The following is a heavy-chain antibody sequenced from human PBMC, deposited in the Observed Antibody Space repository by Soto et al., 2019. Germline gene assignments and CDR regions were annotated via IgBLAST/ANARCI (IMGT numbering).Heavy chain of an antibody. Sequence: QVQLVQSGAEVKKPGSSVKVSCKASGGTFSSYAISWVRQAPGQGLEWMGGIIPLFGTANYAQKFQGRVTITADESTRTAYMELSSLRSEDTAVYYCASWSGTAADYYYYGMDVWGQGTTVTVSS. CDR1: GGTFSSYA. J-gene: IGHJ6*02. CDR2: IIPLFGTA. V-gene: IGHV1-69*01. CDR3: ASWSGTAADYYYYGMDV. D-gene: IGHD1-1*01.